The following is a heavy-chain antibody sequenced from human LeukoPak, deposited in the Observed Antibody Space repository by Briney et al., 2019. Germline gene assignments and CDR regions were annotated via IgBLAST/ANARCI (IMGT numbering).Heavy chain of an antibody. CDR3: ARDVYYYGMDV. V-gene: IGHV3-33*01. CDR2: IWYDGSNK. J-gene: IGHJ6*02. Sequence: GGSLRLSCATSGFTFSSYGMHWVRQAPGKGLEWVAVIWYDGSNKYYADSVKGRFTISRDNSKNTLYLQMNSLRAEDTAVYYCARDVYYYGMDVWGQGTTVTVSS. CDR1: GFTFSSYG.